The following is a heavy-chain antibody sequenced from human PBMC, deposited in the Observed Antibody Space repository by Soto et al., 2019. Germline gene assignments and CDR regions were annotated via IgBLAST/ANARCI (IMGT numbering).Heavy chain of an antibody. CDR1: GFTFTNYF. CDR2: YRPYDGST. Sequence: QVQLVQSGAEVKKPGASVKVSCKASGFTFTNYFFHWVRQAPRQGLEWMGIYRPYDGSTNYVQSLQGRVTMNSDTSTRTVYMELSILRSEDTAVYYCARGDGRGSSGFYYCCGMDVWGHGPTVTVSS. D-gene: IGHD6-25*01. J-gene: IGHJ6*02. CDR3: ARGDGRGSSGFYYCCGMDV. V-gene: IGHV1-46*01.